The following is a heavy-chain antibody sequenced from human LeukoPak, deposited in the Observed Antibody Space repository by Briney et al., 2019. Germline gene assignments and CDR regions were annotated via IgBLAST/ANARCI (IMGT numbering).Heavy chain of an antibody. CDR3: AKEYDSGGYGANFDY. V-gene: IGHV3-23*01. CDR2: ISNNGGYT. Sequence: GGSLRLSCAASGFTFSSSAMSWVRQAPGKGLEWVSAISNNGGYTYYADSVKGRFTISRDNSRNTMYLQMNSLRAEDTAVYYCAKEYDSGGYGANFDYRGQGTLVTVSS. D-gene: IGHD3-10*01. J-gene: IGHJ4*02. CDR1: GFTFSSSA.